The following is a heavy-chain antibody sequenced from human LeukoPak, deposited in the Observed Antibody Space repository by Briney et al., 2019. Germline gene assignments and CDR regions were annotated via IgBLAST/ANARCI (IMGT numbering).Heavy chain of an antibody. Sequence: SETLSLTCTVSGGSISSYYWSWIRQPPGKGLEWIGYIYYSGSTNYNPSLKSRVTISVDTSKNQFSLKLSSVTAADTAVYYCARDGRRYSSGRGFDIWGQGTMVTVSS. D-gene: IGHD6-19*01. V-gene: IGHV4-59*01. CDR1: GGSISSYY. CDR3: ARDGRRYSSGRGFDI. J-gene: IGHJ3*02. CDR2: IYYSGST.